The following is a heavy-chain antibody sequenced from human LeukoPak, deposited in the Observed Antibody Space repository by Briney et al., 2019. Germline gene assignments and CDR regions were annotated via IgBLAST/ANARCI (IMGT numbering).Heavy chain of an antibody. D-gene: IGHD3-22*01. CDR2: IYYSGST. CDR3: ARNYYESSGYYPWNFDY. CDR1: GGSISSSSYW. J-gene: IGHJ4*02. V-gene: IGHV4-39*01. Sequence: SETLSLTCTVSGGSISSSSYWWGWIRQPPGNGLEWIANIYYSGSTHYNPSLKSRVTISIEKSKNQFSLKLSSVTAADTAVYYCARNYYESSGYYPWNFDYWGQGTLVTVSS.